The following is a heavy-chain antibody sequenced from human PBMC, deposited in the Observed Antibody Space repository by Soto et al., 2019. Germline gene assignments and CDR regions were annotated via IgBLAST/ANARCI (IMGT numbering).Heavy chain of an antibody. CDR1: GFSLSTSGMC. V-gene: IGHV2-70*01. J-gene: IGHJ4*02. D-gene: IGHD3-9*01. CDR2: IDWDDYK. CDR3: ARTPNAETGHFDY. Sequence: GSGPTLVNPTQTLTLTCSFSGFSLSTSGMCVSWIRQPPGKALEWLAVIDWDDYKYYSTSLKTRLTISKDTSKNQVVLTMTNMDPIDIATFYCARTPNAETGHFDYWGQGTLVTVSS.